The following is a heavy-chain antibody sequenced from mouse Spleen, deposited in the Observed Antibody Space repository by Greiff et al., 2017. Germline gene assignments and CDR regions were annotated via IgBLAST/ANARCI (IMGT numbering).Heavy chain of an antibody. V-gene: IGHV1-15*01. D-gene: IGHD1-1*01. CDR1: GYTFTDYE. J-gene: IGHJ2*01. Sequence: QVQLQQSGAELVRPGASVTLSCKASGYTFTDYEMHWVKQTPVHGLEWIGAIDPETGGTAYNQKFKGKAILTADKSSSTAYMELRSLTSEDSAVYYCTSPYYYGSSSYYFDYWGQGTTLTVSS. CDR2: IDPETGGT. CDR3: TSPYYYGSSSYYFDY.